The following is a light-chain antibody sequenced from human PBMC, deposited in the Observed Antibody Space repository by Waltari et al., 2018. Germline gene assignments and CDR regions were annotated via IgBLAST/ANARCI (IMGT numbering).Light chain of an antibody. J-gene: IGLJ2*01. CDR1: SSDVGSYNL. Sequence: QSALTQPASVSGSPGQSITISCTGTSSDVGSYNLVSWYQQHPGKDPKLMIYEVSKRPSGCADRFSGSQCAQTASLTIAGRQAEDEADYYCCQYAGSSTFVFGGGTKLTVL. CDR3: CQYAGSSTFV. V-gene: IGLV2-23*02. CDR2: EVS.